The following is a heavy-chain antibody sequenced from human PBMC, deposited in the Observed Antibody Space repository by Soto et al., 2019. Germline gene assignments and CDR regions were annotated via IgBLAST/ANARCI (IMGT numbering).Heavy chain of an antibody. V-gene: IGHV1-18*01. Sequence: QVQLVQSGAEVKKPGASVKVSCKASSYNFAIYGLSWVRQAPGQGLEWMGWISAYNGNTTYAQKLQGRVTMTTDTSTSTAYMAMRSLRSDDTAVYYCARVIAAAADVDYWGQGTLVTVSA. D-gene: IGHD6-13*01. CDR1: SYNFAIYG. J-gene: IGHJ4*02. CDR3: ARVIAAAADVDY. CDR2: ISAYNGNT.